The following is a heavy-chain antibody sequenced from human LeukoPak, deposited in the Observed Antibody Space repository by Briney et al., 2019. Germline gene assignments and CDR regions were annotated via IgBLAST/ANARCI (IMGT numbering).Heavy chain of an antibody. Sequence: PGGSLRLSCAASGFTFSSYEMNWVRQAPGKGLEWVSYISSSGSTIYYADSVKGRFTISRDNAKNSLYLQMNSLRAEDTAVYYCATDPAVAGMSGVDYWGQGTLVTVSS. V-gene: IGHV3-48*03. D-gene: IGHD6-19*01. CDR2: ISSSGSTI. CDR1: GFTFSSYE. J-gene: IGHJ4*02. CDR3: ATDPAVAGMSGVDY.